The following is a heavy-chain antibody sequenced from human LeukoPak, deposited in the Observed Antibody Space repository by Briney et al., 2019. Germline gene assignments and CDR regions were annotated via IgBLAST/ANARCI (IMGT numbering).Heavy chain of an antibody. D-gene: IGHD7-27*01. J-gene: IGHJ6*03. CDR1: GGSISSSSYY. CDR2: IYTSGST. Sequence: SETLSLTCTVSGGSISSSSYYWSWIRQPAGKGLEWIGRIYTSGSTNYNPSLKSRVTISVDTSKNQFSLKLSSVTAADTAVYYCARDRLGTAYYMDVWGKGTTVTVSS. V-gene: IGHV4-61*02. CDR3: ARDRLGTAYYMDV.